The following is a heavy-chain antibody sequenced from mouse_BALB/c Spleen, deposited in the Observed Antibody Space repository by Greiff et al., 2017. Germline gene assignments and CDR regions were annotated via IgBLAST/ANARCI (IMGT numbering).Heavy chain of an antibody. D-gene: IGHD6-1*01. J-gene: IGHJ4*01. Sequence: VQLQQPGAELVMPGASVKMSCKASGYTFTDYWMHWVKQRPGQGLEWIGAIDTSDSYTSYNQKFKGKATLTVDESSSTAYMQLSSLTSEDSAVYYCARASDSYYAMDYRGQGTSVTVSP. CDR1: GYTFTDYW. V-gene: IGHV1-69*01. CDR2: IDTSDSYT. CDR3: ARASDSYYAMDY.